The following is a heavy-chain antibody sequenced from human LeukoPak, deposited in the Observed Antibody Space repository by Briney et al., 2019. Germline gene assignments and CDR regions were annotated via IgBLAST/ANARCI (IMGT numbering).Heavy chain of an antibody. J-gene: IGHJ4*02. CDR2: IYHSGST. V-gene: IGHV4-38-2*01. CDR1: GDSISSGYY. D-gene: IGHD5-24*01. Sequence: SETLSLTCVVSGDSISSGYYWGWIRQPPGKGLEWIGSIYHSGSTYYNPSLKSRVTISVDTSKNQFSLKLSSVTAADTAVYYCARRGDGYNFGIYDYWGQGTLVTVSS. CDR3: ARRGDGYNFGIYDY.